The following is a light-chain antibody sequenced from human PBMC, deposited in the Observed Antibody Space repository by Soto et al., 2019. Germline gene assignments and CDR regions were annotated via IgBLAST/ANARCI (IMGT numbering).Light chain of an antibody. CDR1: NIGSKS. J-gene: IGLJ2*01. V-gene: IGLV3-21*04. Sequence: SYELTQPPSVSVAPGKTARMTCGGNNIGSKSVHWYQQKPGQAPVLVIYYDSDRPSGIPERFSGSNSGNTATLTISRVEAGDEADYYCQVWDSSSDHRGVFGGGTQLTVL. CDR2: YDS. CDR3: QVWDSSSDHRGV.